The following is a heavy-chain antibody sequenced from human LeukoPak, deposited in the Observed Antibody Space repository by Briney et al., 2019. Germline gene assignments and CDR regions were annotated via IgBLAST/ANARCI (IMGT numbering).Heavy chain of an antibody. CDR3: ARVGWQGYYYYGMDV. D-gene: IGHD6-19*01. CDR1: GFTFSSYA. J-gene: IGHJ6*02. V-gene: IGHV3-64*01. CDR2: ISSNGGST. Sequence: PGGSLRLSCVASGFTFSSYAMHWVRQAPGKGLEYVSAISSNGGSTYYANSVKGRFTISRDNSKNTLYLQMGSLRAEDMAVYYCARVGWQGYYYYGMDVWGQGTTVTVSS.